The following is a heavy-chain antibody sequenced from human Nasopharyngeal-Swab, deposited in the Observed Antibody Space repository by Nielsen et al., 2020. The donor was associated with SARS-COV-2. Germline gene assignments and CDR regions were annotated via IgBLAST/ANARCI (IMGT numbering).Heavy chain of an antibody. CDR2: INHSGST. CDR3: ARGNTYSSSFGY. CDR1: GGSFSGYY. J-gene: IGHJ4*02. D-gene: IGHD6-13*01. Sequence: SETLSLTCAVYGGSFSGYYWSWIRQPPGKGLEWIGEINHSGSTNYNPSLKSRVTISVDTSKNQFSLKLSSVTAADTAVYYCARGNTYSSSFGYWGQGTLVTVSS. V-gene: IGHV4-34*01.